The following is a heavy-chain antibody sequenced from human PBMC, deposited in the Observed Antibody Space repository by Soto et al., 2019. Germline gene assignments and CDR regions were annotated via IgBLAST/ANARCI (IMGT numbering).Heavy chain of an antibody. CDR3: ARDIRDIVVVPAAIGWFDP. D-gene: IGHD2-2*02. Sequence: SVKVSCKASGGTFSSYAISWVRQAPGHGLEWMGGIIPIFGTANYAQKFQGRVTITADESTSTAYMELSSLRSEDTAVYYCARDIRDIVVVPAAIGWFDPWGQGTLVTVSS. J-gene: IGHJ5*02. CDR2: IIPIFGTA. V-gene: IGHV1-69*13. CDR1: GGTFSSYA.